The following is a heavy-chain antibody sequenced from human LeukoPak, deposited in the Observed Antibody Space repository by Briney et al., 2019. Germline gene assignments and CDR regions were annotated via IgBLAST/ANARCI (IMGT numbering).Heavy chain of an antibody. V-gene: IGHV3-48*04. Sequence: PGGSLRLSCAASGFTFSSYSMNWVRQAPGKGLEWVSYISSSSSTIYYADSVKGRFTISRDNAKNSLYLQMNSLRAEDTAVYYCANFGGGSGSYYAFDIWGQGTMVTVSS. CDR3: ANFGGGSGSYYAFDI. D-gene: IGHD3-10*01. J-gene: IGHJ3*02. CDR1: GFTFSSYS. CDR2: ISSSSSTI.